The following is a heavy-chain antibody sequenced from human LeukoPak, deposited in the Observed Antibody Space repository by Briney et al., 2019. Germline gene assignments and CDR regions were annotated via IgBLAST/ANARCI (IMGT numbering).Heavy chain of an antibody. V-gene: IGHV4-34*01. D-gene: IGHD6-13*01. J-gene: IGHJ6*02. Sequence: PSETLSLTCAVYGGSFSGYYWSWIRQPPGKGLEWIGEINHSGSTNYNPSLKSRVTISVDTSKNQFSLKLSSVTAADTAVYYCARYPTGYSSSYGMDVWGQGTTVTVSS. CDR1: GGSFSGYY. CDR2: INHSGST. CDR3: ARYPTGYSSSYGMDV.